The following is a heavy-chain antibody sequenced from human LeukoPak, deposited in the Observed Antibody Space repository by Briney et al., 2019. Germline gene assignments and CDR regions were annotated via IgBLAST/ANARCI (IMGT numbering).Heavy chain of an antibody. Sequence: ASVKVSCKASGYTFTSYGISWVRQAPGQGLEWMGWISAYNGNTNYAQKLQGRVTMTTDTSTSTAYMELRSLRSDDTAVYYCARAPDYYYDSSGPHFDYWGQGTLVTVSS. D-gene: IGHD3-22*01. CDR1: GYTFTSYG. CDR3: ARAPDYYYDSSGPHFDY. V-gene: IGHV1-18*01. J-gene: IGHJ4*02. CDR2: ISAYNGNT.